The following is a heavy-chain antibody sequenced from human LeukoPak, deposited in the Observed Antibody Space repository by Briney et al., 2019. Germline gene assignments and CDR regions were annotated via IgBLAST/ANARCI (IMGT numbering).Heavy chain of an antibody. D-gene: IGHD3-16*01. Sequence: ASVRLSCTASGYTFTSYDINWVRQAPGQGLEWMGWMNPNSGNTDYAQKLQGRVTITRNTSISTAYMELSSLRSEDTAVYYCASGQGGDHDYWGQGTLVTVSS. CDR1: GYTFTSYD. CDR2: MNPNSGNT. J-gene: IGHJ4*02. V-gene: IGHV1-8*01. CDR3: ASGQGGDHDY.